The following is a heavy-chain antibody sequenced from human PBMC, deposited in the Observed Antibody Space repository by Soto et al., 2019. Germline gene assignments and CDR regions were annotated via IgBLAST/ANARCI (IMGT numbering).Heavy chain of an antibody. D-gene: IGHD3-9*01. J-gene: IGHJ5*02. CDR3: ARAHYDILTGYSLNWFDP. CDR2: INAGNGNT. Sequence: QVQLVQSGAEVKKPGASVKVSCKASGYTFTSYAMHWVRQAPGQRLEWMGWINAGNGNTKYSQKFQGRVTITRDTSASTAYMELGSLRSEDTAVYYCARAHYDILTGYSLNWFDPWGQGTLVTVSS. CDR1: GYTFTSYA. V-gene: IGHV1-3*01.